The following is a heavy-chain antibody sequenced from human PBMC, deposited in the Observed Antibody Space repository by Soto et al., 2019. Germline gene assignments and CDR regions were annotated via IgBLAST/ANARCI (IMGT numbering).Heavy chain of an antibody. CDR1: GFTVSTYS. CDR3: ARVQQLGYCTNGGCSFDY. CDR2: ISSSNSYI. D-gene: IGHD2-8*01. V-gene: IGHV3-21*01. Sequence: EVQLVESGGGLVKPGGSLSLSCAASGFTVSTYSMSWVRQAPEKGLEWVSSISSSNSYIYYADSVKGRSTISRDNAKNSLYLHMNSLRAEDTAVYYCARVQQLGYCTNGGCSFDYWGQGTLVSVSS. J-gene: IGHJ4*02.